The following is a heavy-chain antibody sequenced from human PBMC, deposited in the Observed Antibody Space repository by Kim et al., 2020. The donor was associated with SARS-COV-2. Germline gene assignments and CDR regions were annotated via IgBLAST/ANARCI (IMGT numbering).Heavy chain of an antibody. CDR1: GFTFSSYG. Sequence: GGSLRLSCAASGFTFSSYGMNWVRQAPGKGLEWVSYISSSSSNIFYADSVKGRFTISRDNAKNSLYLQMNSLRDEDTAVYYCARDTDYDFWSGYKASFDYWGQGTLVTVSS. CDR3: ARDTDYDFWSGYKASFDY. D-gene: IGHD3-3*01. J-gene: IGHJ4*02. CDR2: ISSSSSNI. V-gene: IGHV3-48*02.